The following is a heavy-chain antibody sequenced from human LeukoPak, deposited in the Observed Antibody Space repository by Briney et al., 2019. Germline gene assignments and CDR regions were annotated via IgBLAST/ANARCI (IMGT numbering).Heavy chain of an antibody. V-gene: IGHV4-39*01. D-gene: IGHD2-21*01. CDR1: GGSISSNSHY. Sequence: ETLSLICTVSGGSISSNSHYWAWSRQPPGKGLERIGSIHYSGSTFYSPPLKSRVTISVDTSKNQFSLILTAVTASDTAVYYCAREEASVGDYWGQGILVTVSS. CDR2: IHYSGST. J-gene: IGHJ4*02. CDR3: AREEASVGDY.